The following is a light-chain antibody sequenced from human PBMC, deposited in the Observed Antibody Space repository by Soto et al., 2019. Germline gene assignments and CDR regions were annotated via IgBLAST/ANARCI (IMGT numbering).Light chain of an antibody. CDR2: AAS. Sequence: EIVMTQSPATLSVSPGERATFSCRTSQSVISALAWYQQKPGQAPRLLIYAASTRATGIPARISGSGSETEFTLTISSLQAEDFAVYYCQQYYDWPRTFGQGTRLEIK. CDR3: QQYYDWPRT. V-gene: IGKV3-15*01. J-gene: IGKJ5*01. CDR1: QSVISA.